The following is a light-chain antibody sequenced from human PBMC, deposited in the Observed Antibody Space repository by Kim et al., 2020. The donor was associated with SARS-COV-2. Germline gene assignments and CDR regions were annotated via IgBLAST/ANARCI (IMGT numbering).Light chain of an antibody. CDR2: DVS. V-gene: IGLV2-14*03. J-gene: IGLJ1*01. CDR1: TSDVGGYTF. Sequence: QSALTQPASVSGSPGQSITISCRGTTSDVGGYTFVSWYQHHPGKAPKLIIYDVSQRPSGVSNRFSGSKSGNTASLTISGLQAEDEADYYCCSYTIRSTYGFGTGTKVTVL. CDR3: CSYTIRSTYG.